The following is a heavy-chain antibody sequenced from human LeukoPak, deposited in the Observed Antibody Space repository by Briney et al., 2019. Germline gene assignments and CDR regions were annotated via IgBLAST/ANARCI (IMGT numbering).Heavy chain of an antibody. CDR1: GGSISSSSYY. J-gene: IGHJ4*02. CDR3: ARLQYQQLVPQSSDY. Sequence: SETLSLTCTVSGGSISSSSYYWGWIRQPPGKGLEWIGEINHSGSTNYNPSLKSRVTISVDTSKNQFSLKLSSVTAADTAVYYCARLQYQQLVPQSSDYWGQGTLVTVSS. CDR2: INHSGST. V-gene: IGHV4-39*07. D-gene: IGHD6-13*01.